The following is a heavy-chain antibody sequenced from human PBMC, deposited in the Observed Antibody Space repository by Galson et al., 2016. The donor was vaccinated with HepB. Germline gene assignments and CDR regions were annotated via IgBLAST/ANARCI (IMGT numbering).Heavy chain of an antibody. CDR1: GFNFNNFA. CDR3: ARDRRGLYYYGMDV. D-gene: IGHD3-10*01. Sequence: SLRLSCAASGFNFNNFAMSWVRQGPGRGLEWVSAISDGGHRKYYAASVKGRFTISRDNSKNALYLQMNSLRAEDTAVYYCARDRRGLYYYGMDVWGQGTTVTVS. J-gene: IGHJ6*02. V-gene: IGHV3-23*01. CDR2: ISDGGHRK.